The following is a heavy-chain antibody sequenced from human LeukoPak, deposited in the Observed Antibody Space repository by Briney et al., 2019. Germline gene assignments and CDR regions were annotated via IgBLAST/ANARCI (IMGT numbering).Heavy chain of an antibody. CDR3: ASLTGAPGFGYFDL. J-gene: IGHJ2*01. D-gene: IGHD1-14*01. Sequence: ASVKVSCKASGYSFTGYYIHWVRQAPGQGLEWMGWINPNGGGTNYARKFQGRVTMTRDTSVSTAYMDLSRLRYDDTAVYHCASLTGAPGFGYFDLWGRGTLVTVSS. V-gene: IGHV1-2*02. CDR1: GYSFTGYY. CDR2: INPNGGGT.